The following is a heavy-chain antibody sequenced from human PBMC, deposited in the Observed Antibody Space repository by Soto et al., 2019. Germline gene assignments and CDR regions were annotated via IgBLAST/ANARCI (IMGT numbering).Heavy chain of an antibody. D-gene: IGHD6-19*01. V-gene: IGHV3-23*01. CDR2: ITGSGGTT. CDR1: GFTFSNYA. J-gene: IGHJ5*02. CDR3: AKNRETGVAGTSCWFGP. Sequence: LRLSCAASGFTFSNYAMSWVRQAPGKGLEWVSAITGSGGTTYYADSVKGRFTISRDNSKNTLYLQMNSLRAEDTAVYYCAKNRETGVAGTSCWFGPWGQGTLVTVSS.